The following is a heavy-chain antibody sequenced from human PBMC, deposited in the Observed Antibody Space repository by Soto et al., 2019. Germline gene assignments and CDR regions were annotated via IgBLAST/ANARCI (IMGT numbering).Heavy chain of an antibody. CDR3: ARTAAAGKYYYGVDV. Sequence: HGESLKISCKGSGYSFTSYWIGWVRQMPGKGLEWMGIIYPGDSDTRYSPSFQGQVTISADKSITTAYLQWSSLKASDTAMYYCARTAAAGKYYYGVDVWGQGTTVTGSS. D-gene: IGHD6-13*01. V-gene: IGHV5-51*01. J-gene: IGHJ6*02. CDR1: GYSFTSYW. CDR2: IYPGDSDT.